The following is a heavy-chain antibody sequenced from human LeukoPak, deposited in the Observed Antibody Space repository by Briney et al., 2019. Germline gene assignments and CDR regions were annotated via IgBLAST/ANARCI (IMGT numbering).Heavy chain of an antibody. D-gene: IGHD4-17*01. CDR2: IKQDGSEK. V-gene: IGHV3-7*01. CDR3: ARTNRYGDYDEFDAFDI. Sequence: PGGSLRLSCAASGFTFSSYWMSWVHQAPGKGLEWVANIKQDGSEKYYVDSVKGRFTISRDNAKNSLYLQMNSLRAEDTAVYYCARTNRYGDYDEFDAFDIWGQGTMVTVSS. J-gene: IGHJ3*02. CDR1: GFTFSSYW.